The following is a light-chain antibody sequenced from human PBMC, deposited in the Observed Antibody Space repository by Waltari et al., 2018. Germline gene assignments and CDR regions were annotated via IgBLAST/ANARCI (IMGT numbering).Light chain of an antibody. V-gene: IGLV2-14*01. Sequence: QSALTQPASVSGSPGQSITISCTGTSSDVGGYNFVSWYQQHRGNAPKLMIYDVTKRPSGVSDRFSGSNSGNTASLTISGLQAEDEADYYCNSYTSSSTLWVFGGGTKLTVL. J-gene: IGLJ3*02. CDR1: SSDVGGYNF. CDR3: NSYTSSSTLWV. CDR2: DVT.